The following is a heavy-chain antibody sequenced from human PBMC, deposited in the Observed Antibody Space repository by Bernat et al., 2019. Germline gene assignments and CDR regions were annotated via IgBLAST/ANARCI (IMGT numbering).Heavy chain of an antibody. CDR3: ARYSDSVGESAGFDI. CDR1: GFTFSSYG. J-gene: IGHJ3*02. Sequence: QVQLVESGGGVVQPGRSLRLSCAASGFTFSSYGMHWVRQAPGKGLEWVAVIWYDGSNKYSPDSVRGRFTISRDNSKDTLYLHMNSLRAEDTAVYYRARYSDSVGESAGFDICGQWAIVTVSS. D-gene: IGHD6-13*01. CDR2: IWYDGSNK. V-gene: IGHV3-33*01.